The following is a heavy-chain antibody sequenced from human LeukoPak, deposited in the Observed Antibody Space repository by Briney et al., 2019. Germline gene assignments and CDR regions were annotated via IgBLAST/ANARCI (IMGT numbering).Heavy chain of an antibody. J-gene: IGHJ3*02. V-gene: IGHV3-21*01. D-gene: IGHD1-26*01. CDR3: VRDSSGSYYVDAFDI. CDR1: GFTFSSYT. Sequence: ETGGSLRLSCAASGFTFSSYTMNWVGQAPGKGLNWASSISSRTSNIYYADSVKGRFTISRDDAKSSLYLQMNSLRAEDTALYYCVRDSSGSYYVDAFDIWGQGTMVTVSS. CDR2: ISSRTSNI.